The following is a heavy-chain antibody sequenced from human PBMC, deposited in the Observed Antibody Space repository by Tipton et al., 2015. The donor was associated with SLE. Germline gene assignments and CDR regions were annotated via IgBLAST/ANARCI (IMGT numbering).Heavy chain of an antibody. CDR3: ARLPTGFPNWFDP. CDR2: VQYSGSA. V-gene: IGHV4-31*03. J-gene: IGHJ5*02. Sequence: TLSLTCTVSGGSISSGGYYWSWIRQHPGKGLEWIGYVQYSGSAHYSPSLKSRVTISVDTSKNQFSLKLTSVTAADTAVYYCARLPTGFPNWFDPWGQGTLVTVSS. CDR1: GGSISSGGYY. D-gene: IGHD4-17*01.